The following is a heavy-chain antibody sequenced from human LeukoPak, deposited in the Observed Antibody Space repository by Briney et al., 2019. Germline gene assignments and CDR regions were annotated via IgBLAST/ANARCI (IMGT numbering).Heavy chain of an antibody. CDR3: ARDPNGDYIGTFDM. Sequence: GGSLRLSCAASEFTFSSYGMRWVRQAPGKGLEWVSSISGSGGSTQYADSVQGRFAISRDNSKNTLYLQMNSLRAEDRAVYFCARDPNGDYIGTFDMWGRGTMVSVSS. CDR1: EFTFSSYG. V-gene: IGHV3-23*01. CDR2: ISGSGGST. J-gene: IGHJ3*02. D-gene: IGHD4-17*01.